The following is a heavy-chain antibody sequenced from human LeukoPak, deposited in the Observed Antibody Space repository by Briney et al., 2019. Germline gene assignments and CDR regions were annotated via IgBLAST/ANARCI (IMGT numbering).Heavy chain of an antibody. J-gene: IGHJ4*02. V-gene: IGHV1-2*02. CDR3: AAMKLWIGVVS. D-gene: IGHD2-21*01. CDR1: GYTFTDYY. CDR2: INPNSGDT. Sequence: ASVKVSCKTSGYTFTDYYMHWVRQAPGQGLEWMGWINPNSGDTNYPQKFQGRVTMTRDTSITTSYMELNSLTFDDTAVYYCAAMKLWIGVVSWGQGTLVTVSS.